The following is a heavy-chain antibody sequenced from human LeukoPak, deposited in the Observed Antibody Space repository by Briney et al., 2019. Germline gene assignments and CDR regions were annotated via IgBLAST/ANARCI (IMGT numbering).Heavy chain of an antibody. CDR3: ARGWRRGYCSGGNCYSASYYYYLDV. CDR1: GGSFSGYY. J-gene: IGHJ6*03. D-gene: IGHD2-15*01. Sequence: SETLSLTCAVFGGSFSGYYWTWIRQPPGKGLEWIGEINHSGSTNYNPSLKSRVTISVDTSKNQFSLKLSSVTAADTAVYSCARGWRRGYCSGGNCYSASYYYYLDVWGKGTTVTVSS. V-gene: IGHV4-34*01. CDR2: INHSGST.